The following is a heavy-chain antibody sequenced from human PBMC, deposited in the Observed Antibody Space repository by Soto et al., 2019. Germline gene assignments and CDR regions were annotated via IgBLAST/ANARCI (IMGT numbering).Heavy chain of an antibody. CDR1: GFTFSSYA. D-gene: IGHD2-2*01. Sequence: GGSLRLSCAASGFTFSSYAMSWVRQAPGKGLEWVSAISGSGGSTYYADSVKGRFTISRDNSKNTLYLQMNSLRAEDTAVYYCAKAGEAVPAAIAYFDYWGQGTLVTVSS. CDR3: AKAGEAVPAAIAYFDY. J-gene: IGHJ4*02. CDR2: ISGSGGST. V-gene: IGHV3-23*01.